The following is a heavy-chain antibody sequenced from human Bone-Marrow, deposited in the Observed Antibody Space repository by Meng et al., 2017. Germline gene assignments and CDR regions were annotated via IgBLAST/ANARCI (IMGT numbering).Heavy chain of an antibody. J-gene: IGHJ4*02. V-gene: IGHV3-30*01. Sequence: QVKRVEVGGGVVQHGRSLILTCSSFWFTFSSNAMHWVRQAPGKGLEWVAVISYDGSNKYYADSVKGRFTISRDNSKNTLYLQMNSLRAEDTAVYYCARDSVTMVRGVMYYWGQGTLVTVSS. CDR1: WFTFSSNA. CDR3: ARDSVTMVRGVMYY. CDR2: ISYDGSNK. D-gene: IGHD3-10*01.